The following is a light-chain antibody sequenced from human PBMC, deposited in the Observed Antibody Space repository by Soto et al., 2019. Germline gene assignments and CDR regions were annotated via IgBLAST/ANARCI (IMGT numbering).Light chain of an antibody. V-gene: IGKV3-20*01. CDR2: GAS. Sequence: EIGLTQSPATLALSPGERATLSFRASQSVSSYLAWYQQKPGQAPRLFIYGASNRATGIPDRFSGSGSGTDFTLTISRLEPEDFAVYYCQQYGSSGTFGQGTKVDI. CDR3: QQYGSSGT. CDR1: QSVSSY. J-gene: IGKJ1*01.